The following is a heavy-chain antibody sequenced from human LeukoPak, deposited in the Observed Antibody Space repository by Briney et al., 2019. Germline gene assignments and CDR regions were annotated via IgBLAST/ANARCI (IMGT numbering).Heavy chain of an antibody. CDR3: ARDGITGTTRGY. V-gene: IGHV4-30-2*01. Sequence: SETLSLTCTVSGGSISSGGNYWSWIRQPPGKGLEWIGYIYHSGSTYYNPSLKSRVTISVDRSKNQFSLKLSSVTAADTAVYYCARDGITGTTRGYWGQGTLVTVSS. D-gene: IGHD1-7*01. J-gene: IGHJ4*02. CDR2: IYHSGST. CDR1: GGSISSGGNY.